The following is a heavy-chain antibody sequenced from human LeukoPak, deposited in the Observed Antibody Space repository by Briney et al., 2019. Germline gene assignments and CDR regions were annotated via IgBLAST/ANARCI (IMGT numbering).Heavy chain of an antibody. D-gene: IGHD6-13*01. Sequence: ASVKVSCKASGGTFSSYAISWVRQAPGQGLEWMGWISAYNDNTNYAQKLQGRVTMTTDTSTSTAYMELMSLRSDDTAVYYCARDRPIIAAAGDFDYWGQGTLVTVSS. V-gene: IGHV1-18*01. CDR2: ISAYNDNT. CDR1: GGTFSSYA. CDR3: ARDRPIIAAAGDFDY. J-gene: IGHJ4*02.